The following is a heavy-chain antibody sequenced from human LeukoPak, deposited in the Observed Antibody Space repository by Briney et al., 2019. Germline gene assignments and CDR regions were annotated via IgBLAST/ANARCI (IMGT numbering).Heavy chain of an antibody. CDR2: IYYSGST. CDR3: ARNYNYGRYFFDS. V-gene: IGHV4-39*01. Sequence: SETLSLTCTVSGGSISCSSYYWGWIRQPPGKGLEWIGSIYYSGSTYYNPSLKSRVTISVDTSKNQFSLKLSSVTAADTAVYYCARNYNYGRYFFDSWGQGILVTVSS. D-gene: IGHD3-10*01. CDR1: GGSISCSSYY. J-gene: IGHJ4*02.